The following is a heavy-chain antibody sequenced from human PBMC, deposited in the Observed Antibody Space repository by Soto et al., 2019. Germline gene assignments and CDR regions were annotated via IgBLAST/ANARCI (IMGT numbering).Heavy chain of an antibody. CDR3: ANSLGATHGY. D-gene: IGHD1-26*01. V-gene: IGHV3-7*03. J-gene: IGHJ4*02. CDR2: IKQDGRDK. CDR1: GISFSSYW. Sequence: EVQLVESGGGLVQPGGSLRLSCAASGISFSSYWMSWVRQAPGKGLEWVANIKQDGRDKYYVDSVEGRFTISRDNARNSLYLQMDSLRAEDTAVYYCANSLGATHGYWGPGTLVIVSS.